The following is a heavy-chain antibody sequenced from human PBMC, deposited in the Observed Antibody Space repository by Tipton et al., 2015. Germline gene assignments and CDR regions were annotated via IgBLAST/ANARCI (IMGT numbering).Heavy chain of an antibody. V-gene: IGHV3-21*01. J-gene: IGHJ6*02. CDR3: ARDGSRGSSSGGMDV. Sequence: LSLTCAASGFTFSSYNMNWVRQAPGKGLEWVSSISSSSSYIYYADSVKGRFTISRDNAKNSLYLQMSSLRAEDTAVFYCARDGSRGSSSGGMDVWGQGTTVTVSS. CDR1: GFTFSSYN. CDR2: ISSSSSYI. D-gene: IGHD6-13*01.